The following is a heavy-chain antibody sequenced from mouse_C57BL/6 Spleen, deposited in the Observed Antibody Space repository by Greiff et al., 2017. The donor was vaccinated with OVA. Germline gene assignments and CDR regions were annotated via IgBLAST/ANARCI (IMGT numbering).Heavy chain of an antibody. V-gene: IGHV1-18*01. D-gene: IGHD1-1*01. CDR2: INPNNGGT. CDR3: ARNCYYGSSYDYFDY. J-gene: IGHJ2*01. Sequence: VQLQQSGPELVKPGASVKIPCKASGYTFTDYNMDWVKQSHGKSLEWIGDINPNNGGTIYNQKFKGKATLTVDKSSSTAYMELRSLTSEDTAVYYCARNCYYGSSYDYFDYWGQGTTLTVSS. CDR1: GYTFTDYN.